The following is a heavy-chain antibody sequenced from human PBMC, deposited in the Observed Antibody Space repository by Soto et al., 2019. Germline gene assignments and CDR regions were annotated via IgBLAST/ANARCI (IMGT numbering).Heavy chain of an antibody. CDR1: GYIFINYY. V-gene: IGHV1-46*01. D-gene: IGHD6-13*01. CDR3: ARDVAGGDF. J-gene: IGHJ4*02. CDR2: INPNGGST. Sequence: QVQLVQSGAEVKKPGASVKVSCKASGYIFINYYIHWVRQAPGQGLEWIGIINPNGGSTNYAQKFRGIVTLARDTSTSTVYLDLSSLRSEDTAMYYCARDVAGGDFWGQGTLVTVSS.